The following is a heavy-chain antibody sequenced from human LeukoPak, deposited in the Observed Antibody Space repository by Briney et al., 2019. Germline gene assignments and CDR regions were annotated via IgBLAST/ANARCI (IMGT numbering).Heavy chain of an antibody. D-gene: IGHD3-3*01. V-gene: IGHV3-21*01. Sequence: GGSLRLSCAASGFTFNNAWMNWVRQAPGKGLEWVSSISSSSSYIYYADSVKGRFTISRDNAKNSLYLQMNSLRAEDTAVYYCARDRVGDYFDYWGQGTLVTVSS. CDR3: ARDRVGDYFDY. CDR2: ISSSSSYI. CDR1: GFTFNNAW. J-gene: IGHJ4*02.